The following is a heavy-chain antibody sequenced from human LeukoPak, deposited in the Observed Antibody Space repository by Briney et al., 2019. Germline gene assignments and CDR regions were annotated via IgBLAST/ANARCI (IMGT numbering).Heavy chain of an antibody. J-gene: IGHJ6*03. CDR2: IYYSGST. CDR1: GGSISSYY. Sequence: SETLSLTCTVSGGSISSYYWSWIRQPPGKGLEWIGYIYYSGSTNYNPSLKSRVTISVDTSKNQFSLKLSSVTAADTAVYYCARAIFEGAAAGFYYYYYMDVWGKGTTVTVSS. D-gene: IGHD6-13*01. CDR3: ARAIFEGAAAGFYYYYYMDV. V-gene: IGHV4-59*01.